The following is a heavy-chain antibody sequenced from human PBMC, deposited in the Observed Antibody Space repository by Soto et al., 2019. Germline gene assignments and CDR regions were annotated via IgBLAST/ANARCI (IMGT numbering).Heavy chain of an antibody. CDR3: ARGLRGGRQQWLAYFDY. CDR1: GWSFSGYY. Sequence: QVQLQQWGAGLLKPSETLSLTCAVYGWSFSGYYWSWIRQPPGKGLEWIGEINHSGSTNYNPSLRTRVTIAVHASKNQFARTLSSVTAADTAVYYCARGLRGGRQQWLAYFDYWGQGTLVTVSS. J-gene: IGHJ4*02. D-gene: IGHD6-19*01. V-gene: IGHV4-34*01. CDR2: INHSGST.